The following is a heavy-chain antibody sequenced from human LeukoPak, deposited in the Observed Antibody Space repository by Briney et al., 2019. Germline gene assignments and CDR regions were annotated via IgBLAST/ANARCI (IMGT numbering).Heavy chain of an antibody. J-gene: IGHJ4*02. CDR3: ARGSTVGD. V-gene: IGHV3-7*01. Sequence: GGSLRLSCAASGSTFSSYWMTWARQAPGKGLEWVANIKQDGSETHYVDSAKGRFTISRDNAENSLFLQMNSLRAEDTAVYYCARGSTVGDWGQGTLVTVSS. CDR1: GSTFSSYW. D-gene: IGHD1-1*01. CDR2: IKQDGSET.